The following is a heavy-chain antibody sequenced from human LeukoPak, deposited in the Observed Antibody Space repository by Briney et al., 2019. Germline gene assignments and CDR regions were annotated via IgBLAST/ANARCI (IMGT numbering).Heavy chain of an antibody. CDR3: ARDEDWNDGGNWDY. CDR2: IIPIFGTA. J-gene: IGHJ4*02. V-gene: IGHV1-69*01. CDR1: GGTFSSYA. Sequence: SVKVSCKASGGTFSSYAISWVRQAPGQGLEWMGGIIPIFGTANYAQKFQGRVTITADESTSTAYMELSSLRSEDTAAYYCARDEDWNDGGNWDYWGQGTLVTVSS. D-gene: IGHD1-1*01.